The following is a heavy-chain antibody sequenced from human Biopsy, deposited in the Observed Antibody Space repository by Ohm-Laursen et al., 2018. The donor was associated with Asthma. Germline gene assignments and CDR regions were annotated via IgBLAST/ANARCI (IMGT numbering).Heavy chain of an antibody. CDR3: ARDGPELPTELDY. CDR1: GFSFDDCA. CDR2: ISWNSGNI. V-gene: IGHV3-9*01. D-gene: IGHD1-14*01. Sequence: SLRLSCAASGFSFDDCAMHWVRQAPGKGLEWVSSISWNSGNIDYADSVKGRFTISRDNAKNSLYLQMNSLRAEDTAVYYCARDGPELPTELDYWGPGTLVTVSS. J-gene: IGHJ4*02.